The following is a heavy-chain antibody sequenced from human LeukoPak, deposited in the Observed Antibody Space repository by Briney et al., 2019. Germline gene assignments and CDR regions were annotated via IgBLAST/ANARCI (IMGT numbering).Heavy chain of an antibody. CDR2: IWYDGSNK. CDR3: AKDLGYYDSSGAFDI. CDR1: GFTFSSYG. D-gene: IGHD3-22*01. Sequence: GGSLRLSCAASGFTFSSYGMHWVRQAPGKGLEWVAVIWYDGSNKYYADSVKGRFTISRDNSKKTLYLQMNSLRAEDTAVYYCAKDLGYYDSSGAFDIWGQGTMVTVSS. J-gene: IGHJ3*02. V-gene: IGHV3-33*06.